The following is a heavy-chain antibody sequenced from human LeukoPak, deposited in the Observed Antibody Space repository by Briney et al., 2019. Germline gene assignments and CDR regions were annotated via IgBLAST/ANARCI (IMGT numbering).Heavy chain of an antibody. Sequence: PSETLSLTCTVSRGSISSSSYYWGWIRQPPGKGLEWIGEINHSGSTNYNPSLKSRVSISVDSSKNQFSLKVSSVTAADTAVYYCARGSDTAAGLYWGQGTLVTVSS. CDR2: INHSGST. CDR3: ARGSDTAAGLY. J-gene: IGHJ4*02. CDR1: RGSISSSSYY. D-gene: IGHD6-13*01. V-gene: IGHV4-39*07.